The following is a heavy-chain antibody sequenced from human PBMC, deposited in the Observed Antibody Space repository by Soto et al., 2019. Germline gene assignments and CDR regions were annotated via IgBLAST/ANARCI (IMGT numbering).Heavy chain of an antibody. D-gene: IGHD1-1*01. Sequence: PVGSLRLSCAASGFTFSSYSMNWVRQAPGKGLEWVSSISSSSSYIYYADSVKGRFTISRDNAKNSLYLQMNSLRAEDTAVYYYASLGKNGTKKGGMDVSVPGSTVSVSS. CDR3: ASLGKNGTKKGGMDV. J-gene: IGHJ6*02. CDR2: ISSSSSYI. V-gene: IGHV3-21*01. CDR1: GFTFSSYS.